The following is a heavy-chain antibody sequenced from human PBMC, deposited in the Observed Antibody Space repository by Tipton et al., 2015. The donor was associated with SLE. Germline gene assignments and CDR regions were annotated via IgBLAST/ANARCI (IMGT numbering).Heavy chain of an antibody. CDR3: ASPYGVGTGVYFDY. J-gene: IGHJ4*02. CDR2: IYYSGST. CDR1: GGSISSGGYY. V-gene: IGHV4-39*07. D-gene: IGHD4-17*01. Sequence: TLSLTCAVSGGSISSGGYYWGWIRQPPGKGLEWIGSIYYSGSTYYNPSLKSRVTISVDTSNNQFSLKLSSVTAADTAVYYCASPYGVGTGVYFDYWGPGTLVTVSS.